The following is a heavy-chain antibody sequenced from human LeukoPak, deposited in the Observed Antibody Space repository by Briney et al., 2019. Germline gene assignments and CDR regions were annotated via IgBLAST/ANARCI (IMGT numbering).Heavy chain of an antibody. J-gene: IGHJ4*02. Sequence: KTSGTLSLTCTVSGGSISSYYWSWIRQPPGKGLEWIGYIYNSGSTNYNPSLKSRVTISVDTSKNQFSLKLTSVTAADTAVYYCARDLRYSSSFRSFDYWGQGTLVTVSS. V-gene: IGHV4-59*01. CDR2: IYNSGST. D-gene: IGHD6-6*01. CDR3: ARDLRYSSSFRSFDY. CDR1: GGSISSYY.